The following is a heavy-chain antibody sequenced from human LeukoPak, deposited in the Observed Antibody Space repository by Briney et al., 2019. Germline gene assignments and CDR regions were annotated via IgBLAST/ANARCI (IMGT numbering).Heavy chain of an antibody. V-gene: IGHV3-49*03. CDR3: TRVSSWKGIDY. J-gene: IGHJ4*02. Sequence: GGSLRLSCTASGFTFGDYAMSWFRQAPGKGLEWVGFIRSKAYGGTTEYAASVKGRFTISRDDSKSIAYLQMNSLQTEDTAVYYCTRVSSWKGIDYWGQGTLVTVSS. CDR1: GFTFGDYA. D-gene: IGHD6-13*01. CDR2: IRSKAYGGTT.